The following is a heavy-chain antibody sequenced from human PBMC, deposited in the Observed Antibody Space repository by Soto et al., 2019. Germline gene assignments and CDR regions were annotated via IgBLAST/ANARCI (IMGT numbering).Heavy chain of an antibody. D-gene: IGHD3-22*01. J-gene: IGHJ3*02. CDR3: ARHDYYPRTFDI. CDR1: GGSVGTGAYY. Sequence: ETLSLTCRVSGGSVGTGAYYWSWIRQPPGKGLEWIGYTLYSGSPNYNPSLQSLQSRVTISVDTSRNQFSLRLTSVTAADTALYYCARHDYYPRTFDIWGQGTLVTVSS. V-gene: IGHV4-61*08. CDR2: TLYSGSP.